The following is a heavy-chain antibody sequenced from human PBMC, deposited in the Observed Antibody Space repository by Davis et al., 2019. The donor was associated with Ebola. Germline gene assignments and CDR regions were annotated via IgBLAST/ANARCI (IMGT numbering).Heavy chain of an antibody. CDR2: VSHSEREK. V-gene: IGHV3-30*04. CDR3: ARAVFHEVLDY. CDR1: GFTFRNYA. J-gene: IGHJ4*02. Sequence: GESLKISCAASGFTFRNYAMHWVRQAPGKGLEWVAVVSHSEREKFYADSVKGRFTISRDNSENTLYLQMNSLTPDDTAVYYCARAVFHEVLDYWGQGTPDTVSS. D-gene: IGHD3-3*01.